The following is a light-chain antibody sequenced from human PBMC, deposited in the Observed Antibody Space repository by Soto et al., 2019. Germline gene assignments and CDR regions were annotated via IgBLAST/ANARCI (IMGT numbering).Light chain of an antibody. CDR1: SSNIGAGYD. V-gene: IGLV1-40*01. CDR2: GNS. CDR3: QSYYSSLSGSVV. Sequence: QSVLTQPPSVSGAPGQRVTISCTGSSSNIGAGYDVHWYQKLPGTAPKLLIYGNSNRPSGVPDRFSGSKSGTSASLAITGLQAEDEADYYCQSYYSSLSGSVVFGGGTKVTVL. J-gene: IGLJ2*01.